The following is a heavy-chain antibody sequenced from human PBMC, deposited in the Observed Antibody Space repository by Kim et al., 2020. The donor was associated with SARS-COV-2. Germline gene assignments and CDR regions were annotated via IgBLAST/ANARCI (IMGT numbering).Heavy chain of an antibody. Sequence: GGSLRLSCAASGFTFSSYSMSWVRQAPGKGLEWVSSISSSGSDIYYADSVKGRFTISRDNPKNSLYLQMNSLRAEDTAVYYCARVGDVLRFLEWFSDGHYGVAVWGQGATVTASS. CDR2: ISSSGSDI. D-gene: IGHD3-3*01. V-gene: IGHV3-21*01. CDR3: ARVGDVLRFLEWFSDGHYGVAV. CDR1: GFTFSSYS. J-gene: IGHJ6*02.